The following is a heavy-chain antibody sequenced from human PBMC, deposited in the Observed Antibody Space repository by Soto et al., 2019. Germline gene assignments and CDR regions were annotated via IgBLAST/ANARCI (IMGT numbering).Heavy chain of an antibody. CDR3: ARPNSGWSGWFDP. Sequence: SETLSLTCTVSGGSISSYYWSWIRQPPGKGLEWIGGIYYSGSTYYSPSLKSRVTISVDTSKNQFSLKLSSVTAADTAVYYCARPNSGWSGWFDPWGQGTLVTVSS. D-gene: IGHD6-19*01. CDR2: IYYSGST. J-gene: IGHJ5*02. CDR1: GGSISSYY. V-gene: IGHV4-59*05.